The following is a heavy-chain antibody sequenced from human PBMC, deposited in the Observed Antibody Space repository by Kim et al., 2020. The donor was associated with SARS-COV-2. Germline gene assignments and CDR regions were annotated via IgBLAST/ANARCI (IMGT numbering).Heavy chain of an antibody. CDR3: AHSPTYYYDSSGYAGEDY. CDR1: GYTFTSYY. J-gene: IGHJ4*02. Sequence: ASVKVSCKASGYTFTSYYMHWVRQAPGQGLEWMGIINPSGGSTSYAQKFQGRVTMTRDTSTSTVYMELSSLRSEDTAVYYCAHSPTYYYDSSGYAGEDYWGQGPLVTVSS. V-gene: IGHV1-46*01. D-gene: IGHD3-22*01. CDR2: INPSGGST.